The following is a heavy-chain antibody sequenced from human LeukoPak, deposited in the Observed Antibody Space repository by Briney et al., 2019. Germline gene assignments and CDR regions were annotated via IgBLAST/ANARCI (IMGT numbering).Heavy chain of an antibody. V-gene: IGHV5-10-1*01. Sequence: GESLKISCKVSGYSFTTYWISRVRQMPGKGLEWMGRIDPSDSYTDYAPSFQGHVTISADRSLSTAYLQWYSLKASDTAMYYCARQDFWGQGTLVIVSS. CDR3: ARQDF. J-gene: IGHJ4*02. CDR1: GYSFTTYW. CDR2: IDPSDSYT.